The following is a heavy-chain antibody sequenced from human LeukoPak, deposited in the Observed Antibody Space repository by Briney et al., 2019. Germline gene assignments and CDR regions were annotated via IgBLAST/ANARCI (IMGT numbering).Heavy chain of an antibody. CDR2: INHSGST. CDR3: ARGALWDYVWGSYRYSFDY. CDR1: GGSFSGYY. J-gene: IGHJ4*02. D-gene: IGHD3-16*02. Sequence: SETLSLTCAVYGGSFSGYYWSWIRQPPGKGLEWIGEINHSGSTNYNPSLKSRVTISVDTSKNQFSLKLSSVTAADTAVYYCARGALWDYVWGSYRYSFDYWGQGTLVTVSS. V-gene: IGHV4-34*01.